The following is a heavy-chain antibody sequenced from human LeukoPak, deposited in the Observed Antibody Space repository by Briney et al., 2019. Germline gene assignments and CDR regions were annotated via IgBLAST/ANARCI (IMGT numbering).Heavy chain of an antibody. CDR1: GGSISSGSYY. CDR3: ARDQGWPFHFDC. D-gene: IGHD6-19*01. Sequence: SETLSLTCTVSGGSISSGSYYWSWIRQPAGKGLEWIGRIYTSESTNYNPSLKSRVTISVDTSKNQFSLKLTSVTAADTAVYYCARDQGWPFHFDCWGQGALVIVSS. V-gene: IGHV4-61*02. CDR2: IYTSEST. J-gene: IGHJ4*02.